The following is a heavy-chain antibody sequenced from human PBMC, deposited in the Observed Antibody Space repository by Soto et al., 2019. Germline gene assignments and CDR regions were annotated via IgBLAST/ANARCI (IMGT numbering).Heavy chain of an antibody. CDR1: CGTFRSTT. J-gene: IGHJ4*02. CDR2: IILLLGTA. Sequence: SVLGSCKPPCGTFRSTTITWVRHAPGQGLEWMGRIILLLGTADYAQKFQGRVRITADKSTGTAYMEVNSLRFEDTAIYYCVRNSPIGSTFSGHDGIDYWGQGTLVTVSS. V-gene: IGHV1-69*08. D-gene: IGHD5-12*01. CDR3: VRNSPIGSTFSGHDGIDY.